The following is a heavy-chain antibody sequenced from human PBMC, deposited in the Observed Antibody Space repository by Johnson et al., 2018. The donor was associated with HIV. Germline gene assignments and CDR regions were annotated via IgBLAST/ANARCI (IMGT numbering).Heavy chain of an antibody. V-gene: IGHV3-9*01. CDR3: ARVTRYNWNSDAFDI. D-gene: IGHD1-1*01. CDR2: ISWNSGSI. Sequence: VQLVESGGGLVKPGGSLRLSCAASGFTFDDYAMHWVRQAPGKGLEWVSGISWNSGSIGYADSVKGRFTISRDNAKNSLYLQMNSLRAEETALYYCARVTRYNWNSDAFDIWGQGTMVTVSS. J-gene: IGHJ3*02. CDR1: GFTFDDYA.